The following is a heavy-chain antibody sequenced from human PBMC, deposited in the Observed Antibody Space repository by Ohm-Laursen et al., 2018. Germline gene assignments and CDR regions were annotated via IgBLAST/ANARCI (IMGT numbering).Heavy chain of an antibody. J-gene: IGHJ6*02. CDR1: GYTFTGYY. CDR2: INPNSGGP. V-gene: IGHV1-2*02. CDR3: ARVATQRYCSSTSCSYYYYGMDV. D-gene: IGHD2-2*01. Sequence: ASVKVSCKTSGYTFTGYYMHWVRQAPGQGLEWMGWINPNSGGPNSAQKFQGRVTMTRDTSISTAYMELSRLRSDDTAVYYCARVATQRYCSSTSCSYYYYGMDVWGQGTTVTVSS.